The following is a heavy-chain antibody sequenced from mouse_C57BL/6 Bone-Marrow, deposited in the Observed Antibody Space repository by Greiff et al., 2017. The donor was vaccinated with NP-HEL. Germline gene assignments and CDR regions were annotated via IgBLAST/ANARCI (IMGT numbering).Heavy chain of an antibody. CDR2: IYPSDSET. CDR1: GYTFTSYW. Sequence: VQLQQPGAELVRPGSSVKLSCKASGYTFTSYWMDWVKQRPGQGLEWIGNIYPSDSETHYNQKFKDKATLTVDKSSSTAYMQLSSLTSEDSAVYYCARSPNCYFDYWGQGTTLTVSS. CDR3: ARSPNCYFDY. D-gene: IGHD4-1*01. J-gene: IGHJ2*01. V-gene: IGHV1-61*01.